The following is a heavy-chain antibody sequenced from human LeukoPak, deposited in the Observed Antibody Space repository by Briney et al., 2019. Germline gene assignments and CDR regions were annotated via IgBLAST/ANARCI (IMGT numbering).Heavy chain of an antibody. CDR2: ISAYNGNT. CDR1: GYTFTSYG. Sequence: GASVKVSCKASGYTFTSYGISWVRQAPGQGLERMGWISAYNGNTNYAQKLQGRVTMTTDTSTSTAYMELRSLRSDDTAVYYCARELASSGRRVSYYYYGMDVWDQGTTVTVSS. V-gene: IGHV1-18*01. D-gene: IGHD3-22*01. J-gene: IGHJ6*02. CDR3: ARELASSGRRVSYYYYGMDV.